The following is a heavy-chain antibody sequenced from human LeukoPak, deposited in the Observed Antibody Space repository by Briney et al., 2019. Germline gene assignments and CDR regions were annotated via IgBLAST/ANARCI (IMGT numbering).Heavy chain of an antibody. J-gene: IGHJ5*02. CDR2: ISYDGSNK. D-gene: IGHD3-22*01. V-gene: IGHV3-30*18. CDR1: EFTFSNAW. Sequence: GGSLRLSCAASEFTFSNAWMNWVRQAPGKGLEWVAAISYDGSNKYYADSVKGRFTISRDNSKNTLYLQMNSLRAEDTAVYYCAKGQNYDSSGYRGWLDPWGQGTLVTVSS. CDR3: AKGQNYDSSGYRGWLDP.